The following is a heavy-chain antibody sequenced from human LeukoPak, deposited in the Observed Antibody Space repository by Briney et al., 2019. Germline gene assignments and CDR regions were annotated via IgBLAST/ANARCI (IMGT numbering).Heavy chain of an antibody. V-gene: IGHV3-21*01. CDR2: ISSSATYI. Sequence: GGSLRLSCAASGFTFSTYSMNWVRQAPGERPEWVASISSSATYIYYADSVKGRFTISRDNARNSLYLQMNSLRVEDTAVYYCARERGSGWGGGIQHWGQGTLVTVSS. CDR1: GFTFSTYS. CDR3: ARERGSGWGGGIQH. J-gene: IGHJ1*01. D-gene: IGHD6-19*01.